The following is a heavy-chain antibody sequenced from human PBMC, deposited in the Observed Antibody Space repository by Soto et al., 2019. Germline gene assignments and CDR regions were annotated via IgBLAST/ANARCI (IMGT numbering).Heavy chain of an antibody. CDR1: GFTFSSYS. CDR2: ISSSSSYT. Sequence: PGGSLRLSCAASGFTFSSYSMNWVRQAPGKGLEWVSSISSSSSYTYYADSVKGRFTISRDNAKNSLYLQMNSLRAEDTAVYYCARSGEDIVVVPAAIDNWFDPWGQGTLVTVSS. D-gene: IGHD2-2*01. CDR3: ARSGEDIVVVPAAIDNWFDP. V-gene: IGHV3-21*01. J-gene: IGHJ5*02.